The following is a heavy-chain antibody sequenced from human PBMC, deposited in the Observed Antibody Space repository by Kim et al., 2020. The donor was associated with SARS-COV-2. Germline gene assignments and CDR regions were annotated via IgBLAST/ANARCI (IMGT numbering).Heavy chain of an antibody. CDR3: ARSITIFGVPFDY. CDR1: GGSFSGYY. V-gene: IGHV4-34*01. Sequence: SETLSLTCAVYGGSFSGYYWSWIRQPPGNGLVWIGEINHCGSTNYNPSLKSLVTISVDTSKNQFSLKLSSVTAADTAVYYCARSITIFGVPFDYWGQGTLVTVSA. D-gene: IGHD3-3*01. J-gene: IGHJ4*02. CDR2: INHCGST.